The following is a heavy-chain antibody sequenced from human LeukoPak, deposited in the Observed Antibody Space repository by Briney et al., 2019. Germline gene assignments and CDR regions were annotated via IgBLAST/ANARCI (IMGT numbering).Heavy chain of an antibody. D-gene: IGHD6-19*01. CDR3: AREVAGTWAFDI. Sequence: SQTLSLTCAISGDSVSSNTAAWNWIRQSPSRGLEWLGRTFYRSKWYDDYAPSVKSRLAINPDTSKNQFSLHLNSVTPEDTAVYYCAREVAGTWAFDIWGRGTMVTVSS. CDR1: GDSVSSNTAA. J-gene: IGHJ3*02. CDR2: TFYRSKWYD. V-gene: IGHV6-1*01.